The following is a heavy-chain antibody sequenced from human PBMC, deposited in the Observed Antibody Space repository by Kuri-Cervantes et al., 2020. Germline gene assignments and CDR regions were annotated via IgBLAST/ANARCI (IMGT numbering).Heavy chain of an antibody. V-gene: IGHV3-48*01. CDR1: GFTFSSYT. D-gene: IGHD4-17*01. J-gene: IGHJ6*03. Sequence: GESLKISCAASGFTFSSYTFYWVRQTPGKGLEWLSYISSSGSTIYYADSVKGRFTISRDNAKNSLYLQMNSLRAEDTAVYYCATGNPTVTSYYYYYYIDVWGKGTTVTVSS. CDR2: ISSSGSTI. CDR3: ATGNPTVTSYYYYYYIDV.